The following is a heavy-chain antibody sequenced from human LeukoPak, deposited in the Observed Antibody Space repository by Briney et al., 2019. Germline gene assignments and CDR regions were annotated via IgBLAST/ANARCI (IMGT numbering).Heavy chain of an antibody. V-gene: IGHV3-69-1*01. CDR3: ARIGAGSSRDY. D-gene: IGHD6-13*01. CDR1: GFTFSNFD. J-gene: IGHJ4*02. CDR2: IVGSSST. Sequence: GGPLRLSCAASGFTFSNFDMTGVRQAPGKGLEWVSSIVGSSSTYYADSLKGRFTISRDNAKNSLYLQMNSLRAEDTAVYYCARIGAGSSRDYWGQGTLVTVSS.